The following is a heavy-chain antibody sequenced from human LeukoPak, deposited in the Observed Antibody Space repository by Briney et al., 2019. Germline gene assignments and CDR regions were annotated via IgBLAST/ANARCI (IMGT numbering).Heavy chain of an antibody. CDR2: IKSKTDGGT. V-gene: IGHV3-15*01. J-gene: IGHJ4*02. CDR3: TTDPFQNIVVVPAAIIKMDY. CDR1: GFTFSKAW. Sequence: GGSLRLSCAASGFTFSKAWMSWVRQAPGKGLEWVGRIKSKTDGGTDYAAPVKGRFAISRDDSKNTLYLQMNSLKTEDTAVYYCTTDPFQNIVVVPAAIIKMDYWGQGTLVTVAS. D-gene: IGHD2-2*01.